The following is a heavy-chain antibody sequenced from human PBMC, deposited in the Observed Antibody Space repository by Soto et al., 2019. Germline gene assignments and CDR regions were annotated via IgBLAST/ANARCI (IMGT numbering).Heavy chain of an antibody. Sequence: QVQLQQWGAGLLKPSETLSLTCAVYGGSFSGYYWSWIRQPPGKGLEWIGEINHSGSTNYNPSLKSRVTISVDTSKNQFSLKLSSVTAADTAVYYCARAHYDFWSGSGFDYWGQGTLVTVSS. CDR2: INHSGST. CDR3: ARAHYDFWSGSGFDY. V-gene: IGHV4-34*01. J-gene: IGHJ4*02. D-gene: IGHD3-3*01. CDR1: GGSFSGYY.